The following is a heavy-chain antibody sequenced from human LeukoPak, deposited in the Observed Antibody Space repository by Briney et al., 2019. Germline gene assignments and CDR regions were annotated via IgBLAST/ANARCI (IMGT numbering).Heavy chain of an antibody. J-gene: IGHJ4*02. V-gene: IGHV4-39*01. D-gene: IGHD6-19*01. CDR2: IYYSGST. CDR1: GGSMRSSSYY. Sequence: SETLSLTCTVSGGSMRSSSYYWGWIRQPPGKGLEWIGSIYYSGSTYYNASLKSRGTISVDTSKNQFSLKLNSVTAADTAVYFCARQVVAVAGTGYFDYWGQGTLVTVSS. CDR3: ARQVVAVAGTGYFDY.